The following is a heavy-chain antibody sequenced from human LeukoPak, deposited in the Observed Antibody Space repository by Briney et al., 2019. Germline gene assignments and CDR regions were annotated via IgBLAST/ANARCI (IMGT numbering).Heavy chain of an antibody. Sequence: PGGSLRLSCAASGFTLSSYSMNWVRQAPGKGLEWVSSISSSSSYIYYADSVKGRFTISRDNSKNTLYLQMNSLRAEDTAVYYCARSSRPTQIGNYYVGDSWGQGTLVTVSS. CDR2: ISSSSSYI. D-gene: IGHD1-26*01. CDR1: GFTLSSYS. V-gene: IGHV3-21*04. CDR3: ARSSRPTQIGNYYVGDS. J-gene: IGHJ4*02.